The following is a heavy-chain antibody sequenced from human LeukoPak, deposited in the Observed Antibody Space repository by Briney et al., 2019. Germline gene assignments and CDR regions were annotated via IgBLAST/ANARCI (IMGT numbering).Heavy chain of an antibody. V-gene: IGHV1-3*01. CDR3: ARVGFGELSFDY. D-gene: IGHD3-10*01. J-gene: IGHJ4*02. CDR2: INAGNGNT. CDR1: GYTFTSYA. Sequence: ASVKVSCKASGYTFTSYAMHWVRQAPGQRLEWMGWINAGNGNTKYSQKFQGRVTITRDTSASTAYMELSSLRSEDTAVYYCARVGFGELSFDYWGQGTLVTVSS.